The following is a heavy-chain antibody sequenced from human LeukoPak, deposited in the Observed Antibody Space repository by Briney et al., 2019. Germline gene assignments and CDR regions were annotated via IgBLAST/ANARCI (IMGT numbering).Heavy chain of an antibody. CDR1: GGSMSSYH. D-gene: IGHD4-23*01. V-gene: IGHV4-39*01. Sequence: SGTLSLTCTVSGGSMSSYHWDWIRQPPGKGLEWIGTMSYSGSTYYNPSLKSRVTISVDTSKNQFSLKLSSVTAADTAVYYCARRVGGYWGQGTLVTVSS. CDR3: ARRVGGY. J-gene: IGHJ4*02. CDR2: MSYSGST.